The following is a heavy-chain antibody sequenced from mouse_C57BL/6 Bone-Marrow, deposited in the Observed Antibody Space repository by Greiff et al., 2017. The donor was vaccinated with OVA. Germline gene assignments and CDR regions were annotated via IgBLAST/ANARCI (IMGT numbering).Heavy chain of an antibody. CDR3: ARHEDYEGYFDV. J-gene: IGHJ1*03. CDR2: ISNGGGST. D-gene: IGHD1-1*01. Sequence: EVKLVESGGGLVQPGGSLKLSCAASGFTFSDYYMYWVRQTPEKRLEWVAYISNGGGSTYYPDTVKGRFTIYRDNAKNTLYLQMSRLKSEDTAMYYCARHEDYEGYFDVWGTGTTVTVSS. V-gene: IGHV5-12*01. CDR1: GFTFSDYY.